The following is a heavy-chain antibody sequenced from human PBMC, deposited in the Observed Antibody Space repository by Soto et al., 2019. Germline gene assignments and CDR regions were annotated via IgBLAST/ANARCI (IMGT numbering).Heavy chain of an antibody. Sequence: QVQLQESGPGLVKPSETLSLTCTVSGGSISSYYWSWIRQPPGTGLEWIGYIYYSGSTNYNPSLKSRVTISVDTSKNQFSLKLSSVTAADTAVYYCARDSGYSSSGEYCQHWGQGTLVTVSS. V-gene: IGHV4-59*01. CDR1: GGSISSYY. CDR2: IYYSGST. D-gene: IGHD6-13*01. J-gene: IGHJ1*01. CDR3: ARDSGYSSSGEYCQH.